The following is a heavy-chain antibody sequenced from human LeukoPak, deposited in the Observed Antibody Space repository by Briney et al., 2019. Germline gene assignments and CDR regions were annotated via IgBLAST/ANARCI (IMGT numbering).Heavy chain of an antibody. CDR3: AKENHRGCSSTSCYPVWFDP. Sequence: GGSLRLSCAASGFTFSSYSMNWVRQAPGKGLEWVSSISSSSSYIYYADSVKGRFTISRDNAKNSLYLQMNSLRAEDTAVYYCAKENHRGCSSTSCYPVWFDPWGQGTLVTVSS. CDR1: GFTFSSYS. J-gene: IGHJ5*02. D-gene: IGHD2-2*01. V-gene: IGHV3-21*04. CDR2: ISSSSSYI.